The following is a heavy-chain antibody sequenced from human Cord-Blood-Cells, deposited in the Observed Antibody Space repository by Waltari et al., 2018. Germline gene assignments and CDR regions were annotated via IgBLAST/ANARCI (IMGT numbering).Heavy chain of an antibody. CDR3: AREGYYYGSGSYYN. CDR1: GGSVSSGSYY. J-gene: IGHJ4*02. Sequence: QVQLQESGPGLVKPSETLSLTCTVSGGSVSSGSYYWSWIRQPPGRGLEWIGYIYYSGSTNYTPSLKSRVTISVDTSKNQFALKLSSVTAADTAVYYCAREGYYYGSGSYYNWGQGTLVTVSS. CDR2: IYYSGST. D-gene: IGHD3-10*01. V-gene: IGHV4-61*01.